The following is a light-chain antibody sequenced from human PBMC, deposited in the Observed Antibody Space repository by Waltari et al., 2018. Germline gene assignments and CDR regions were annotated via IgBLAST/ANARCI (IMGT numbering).Light chain of an antibody. Sequence: DVQMTQSPSTLSASVGDRVTITCRASQNIRDWLAWYQQRPGKAPRLLIYGASTLQTGVPARFSGSGSGTEFTHAINSLQPDDFATYYCQQYNGYFTWTFGQGTKVEIK. V-gene: IGKV1-5*01. CDR1: QNIRDW. CDR3: QQYNGYFTWT. CDR2: GAS. J-gene: IGKJ1*01.